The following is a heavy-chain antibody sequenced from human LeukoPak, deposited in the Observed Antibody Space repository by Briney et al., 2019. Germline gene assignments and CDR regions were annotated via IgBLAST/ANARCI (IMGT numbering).Heavy chain of an antibody. CDR1: GYTFTGYY. CDR2: MNPNNGNT. CDR3: ASLSSGWNDGKIIDY. V-gene: IGHV1-8*02. J-gene: IGHJ4*02. D-gene: IGHD6-19*01. Sequence: ASVKVSCKASGYTFTGYYMHWVRQATGQGLEWMGWMNPNNGNTGYAQKFQGRVTMTRNTSISTAYMELSNLRSEDTAVYYCASLSSGWNDGKIIDYWGQGTLVTVSS.